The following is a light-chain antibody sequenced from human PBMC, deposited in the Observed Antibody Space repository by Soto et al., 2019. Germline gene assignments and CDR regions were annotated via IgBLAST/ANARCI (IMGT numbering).Light chain of an antibody. CDR2: DVS. Sequence: QSALTQPASVSGSPGQSITISCTGTSSDVGGYNYVSWYQHHPGKAPKLMIYDVSNRPSGVSNRFSGSKSGNTASLNISRRQAADEADYSCSSFTSSSPLYVFGTGTKVTVL. CDR3: SSFTSSSPLYV. CDR1: SSDVGGYNY. V-gene: IGLV2-14*03. J-gene: IGLJ1*01.